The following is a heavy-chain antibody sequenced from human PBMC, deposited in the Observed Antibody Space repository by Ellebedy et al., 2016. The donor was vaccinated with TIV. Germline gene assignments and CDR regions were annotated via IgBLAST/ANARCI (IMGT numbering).Heavy chain of an antibody. CDR1: GYTFTSYY. Sequence: ASVKVSCXASGYTFTSYYMHWVRQAPGQGLEWMGIINPSGGSTSYAQKFQGRVTMTRDTSTSTVYMELSSLRSEDTAVYYCARVWLQGAGAFDIWGQGTMVTVSS. CDR3: ARVWLQGAGAFDI. J-gene: IGHJ3*02. D-gene: IGHD5-24*01. CDR2: INPSGGST. V-gene: IGHV1-46*01.